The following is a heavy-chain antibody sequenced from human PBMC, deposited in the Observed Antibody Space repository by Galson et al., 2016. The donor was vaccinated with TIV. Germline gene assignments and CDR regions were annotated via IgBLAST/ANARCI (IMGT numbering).Heavy chain of an antibody. CDR3: ARDRMIDATYYYYYYGMDV. Sequence: SLRLSCAASGLSVSINYMTWVRQAPGKGLEWVSLISDGGNAYYPDSVKGRFTISRDNSKNTHYLQMNSLRVEDTAVYYCARDRMIDATYYYYYYGMDVWGQGTAVTVSS. D-gene: IGHD3-22*01. CDR2: ISDGGNA. CDR1: GLSVSINY. V-gene: IGHV3-66*02. J-gene: IGHJ6*02.